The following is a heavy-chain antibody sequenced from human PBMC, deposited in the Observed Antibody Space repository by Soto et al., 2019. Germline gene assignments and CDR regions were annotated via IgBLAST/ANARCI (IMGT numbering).Heavy chain of an antibody. V-gene: IGHV3-49*04. Sequence: EVQLVESGGGLVQPGRSLRLSCTASGFSFTHYAINWVRQAPGQGLEWVGIIRNQTYGEKTEYAASMKGRSTISKDGLSKSAYLQNNSQKPEDSAVYYCTPAESPAEAYHFDNWVQG. CDR2: IRNQTYGEKT. CDR1: GFSFTHYA. J-gene: IGHJ4*02. D-gene: IGHD6-25*01. CDR3: TPAESPAEAYHFDN.